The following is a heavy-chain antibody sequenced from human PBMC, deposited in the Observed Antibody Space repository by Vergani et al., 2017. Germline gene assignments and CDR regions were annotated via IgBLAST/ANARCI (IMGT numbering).Heavy chain of an antibody. Sequence: QLQLQESGPGLVKPSATLTLTCSVSGASIRSSNYYWGWIRQPPGKGLEWIASIYYSGSTDYNPSLKSRVTISVDTSKNQFSLMLSSVTAADTAVYFCAGHSXVEWLVRLGWIDPWGQGILVTVSS. CDR2: IYYSGST. CDR1: GASIRSSNYY. J-gene: IGHJ5*02. D-gene: IGHD6-19*01. V-gene: IGHV4-39*01. CDR3: AGHSXVEWLVRLGWIDP.